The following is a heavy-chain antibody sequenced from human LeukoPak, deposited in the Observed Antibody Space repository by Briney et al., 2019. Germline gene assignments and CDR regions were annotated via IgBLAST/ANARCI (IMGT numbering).Heavy chain of an antibody. CDR3: ARDPAGYSSGWYYTYGMDV. CDR1: GDSVSTNSAA. D-gene: IGHD6-19*01. Sequence: SQTLPLTCVISGDSVSTNSAAWNWIRQSPSRGLEWLGRTYYRSKWYNDYAVSVKSRITINPDTSKNQFSLQLNSVTPEDTAVYYCARDPAGYSSGWYYTYGMDVWGQGTTVTVSS. V-gene: IGHV6-1*01. J-gene: IGHJ6*02. CDR2: TYYRSKWYN.